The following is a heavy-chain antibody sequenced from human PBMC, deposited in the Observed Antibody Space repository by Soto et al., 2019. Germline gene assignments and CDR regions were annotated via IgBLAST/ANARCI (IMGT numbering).Heavy chain of an antibody. V-gene: IGHV3-30*18. D-gene: IGHD5-18*01. CDR1: GYTFSRYG. CDR3: AKMTTALGYYYHAMDV. J-gene: IGHJ6*02. Sequence: QVQLVESGGGVVQPGGSLRLSCAASGYTFSRYGMRWVRQAPGKGLEWVTFIAYDGSNEYYADSVKGRFTIARDNSKNTLYLQMNSLRAEDTAVYYCAKMTTALGYYYHAMDVWGQGTTVSVSS. CDR2: IAYDGSNE.